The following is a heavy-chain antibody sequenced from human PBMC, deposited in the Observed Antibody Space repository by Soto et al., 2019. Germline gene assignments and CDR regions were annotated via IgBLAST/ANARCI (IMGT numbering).Heavy chain of an antibody. Sequence: ASVKVSCNASGYTFRDYYIHWVRQPHGHGHEWMGWINPNRGGTTYAPKFQGGDTMTQGTSLTTAYMELSRLRSGDTAVYRCAIEPATAEPDVVDVWGQGTLVTVSS. CDR2: INPNRGGT. CDR1: GYTFRDYY. J-gene: IGHJ4*02. CDR3: AIEPATAEPDVVDV. D-gene: IGHD1-1*01. V-gene: IGHV1-2*02.